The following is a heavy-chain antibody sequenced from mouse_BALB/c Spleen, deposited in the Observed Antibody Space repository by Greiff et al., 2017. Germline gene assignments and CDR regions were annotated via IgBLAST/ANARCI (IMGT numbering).Heavy chain of an antibody. CDR1: GYSITSGYY. CDR2: ISYDGSN. V-gene: IGHV3-6*02. D-gene: IGHD2-1*01. Sequence: EVQRVESGPGLVKPSQSLSLTCSVTGYSITSGYYWNWIRQFPGNKLEWMGYISYDGSNNYNPSLKNRISITRDTSKNQFFLKLNSVTTEDTATYYCAPLLRYAMDYWGQGTSVTVSS. J-gene: IGHJ4*01. CDR3: APLLRYAMDY.